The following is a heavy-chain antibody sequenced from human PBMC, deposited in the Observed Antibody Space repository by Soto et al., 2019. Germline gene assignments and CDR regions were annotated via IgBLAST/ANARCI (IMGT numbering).Heavy chain of an antibody. CDR1: GFTFSSYG. V-gene: IGHV3-30*18. D-gene: IGHD6-19*01. Sequence: QVQLLESGGGVVPPGRSLRLSCEASGFTFSSYGMHWVRQAQGKEQEGVAVISYDGSNKYYADSVKGRFTISRDNYKNTLYLQMNSLRAEDTAVYYCAKEYSSGWDYYGMDVWGKGTKVTVSS. CDR3: AKEYSSGWDYYGMDV. CDR2: ISYDGSNK. J-gene: IGHJ6*04.